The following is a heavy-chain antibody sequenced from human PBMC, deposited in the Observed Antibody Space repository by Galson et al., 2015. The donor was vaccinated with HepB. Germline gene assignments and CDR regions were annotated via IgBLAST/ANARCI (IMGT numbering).Heavy chain of an antibody. CDR3: AREGEYDLQNYYYMDV. J-gene: IGHJ6*03. CDR1: GYTFSNFD. V-gene: IGHV1-18*01. D-gene: IGHD2/OR15-2a*01. Sequence: SVKVSCKASGYTFSNFDINWVRQAPGQGLEWMGRISAYNGKTYYALRLQGRVTLTTDTYTSTAYMELRSLKSGDTAVYYCAREGEYDLQNYYYMDVWGKGTTVTVSS. CDR2: ISAYNGKT.